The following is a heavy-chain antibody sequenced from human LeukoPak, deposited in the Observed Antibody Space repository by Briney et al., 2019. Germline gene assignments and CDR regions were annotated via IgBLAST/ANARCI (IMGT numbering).Heavy chain of an antibody. V-gene: IGHV3-7*01. Sequence: GGSLRLSCAAYGFTLSSYWMSGVRQAPGKGLDWVANIKQDGSEEHYVDSVKGRFTISRDNARNSLSLQMNNLRAEDTAVYYCARDYTGGWNDYWGQGTLVTVSS. CDR2: IKQDGSEE. CDR1: GFTLSSYW. CDR3: ARDYTGGWNDY. J-gene: IGHJ4*02. D-gene: IGHD7-27*01.